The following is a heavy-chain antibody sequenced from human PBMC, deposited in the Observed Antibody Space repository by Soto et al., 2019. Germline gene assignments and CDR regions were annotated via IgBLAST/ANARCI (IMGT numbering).Heavy chain of an antibody. CDR3: AREIIAAAGYYFDY. CDR1: GYTFTGYY. Sequence: ASVKVSCKASGYTFTGYYMHWVRQAPGQGLEWMGWINPNSGGTNYAQKFQGWVTMTRDTSISTAYMELSRLRSDDTAVYYCAREIIAAAGYYFDYWGQGTLVTVSS. J-gene: IGHJ4*02. V-gene: IGHV1-2*04. CDR2: INPNSGGT. D-gene: IGHD6-13*01.